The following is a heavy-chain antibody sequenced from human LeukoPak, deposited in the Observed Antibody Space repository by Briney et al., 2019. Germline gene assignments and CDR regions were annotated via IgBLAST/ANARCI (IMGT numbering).Heavy chain of an antibody. D-gene: IGHD4-23*01. J-gene: IGHJ4*02. CDR2: INSDGSRT. Sequence: GGSLILSCAASGCTFSSYWRHWVRHAPGKGLVWVAVINSDGSRTFYADSVTGRFTIPRDNAKDTLYLQMNSLRAEDTVVYCCAKELDYGGNSPFHYWGEGTLVTVSS. V-gene: IGHV3-74*01. CDR1: GCTFSSYW. CDR3: AKELDYGGNSPFHY.